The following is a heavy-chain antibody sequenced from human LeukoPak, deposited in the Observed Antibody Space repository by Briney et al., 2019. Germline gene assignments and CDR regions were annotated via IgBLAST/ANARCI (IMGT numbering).Heavy chain of an antibody. Sequence: SETLSLTCTVSGGSISSYYWSWIRQPPGKGLEWIGYIYYSGSTNYNPSLKSRVTISVDTSKNQFSLKLSSVTAADTAVYYCARDGIAAAGTGKDYWGQGTLVTVSS. CDR3: ARDGIAAAGTGKDY. CDR1: GGSISSYY. J-gene: IGHJ4*02. D-gene: IGHD6-13*01. CDR2: IYYSGST. V-gene: IGHV4-59*12.